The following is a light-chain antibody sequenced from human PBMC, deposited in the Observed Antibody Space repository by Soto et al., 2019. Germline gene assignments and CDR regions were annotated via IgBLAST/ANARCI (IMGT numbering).Light chain of an antibody. CDR2: EVS. J-gene: IGLJ2*01. CDR3: SSYTTNSTPV. CDR1: SSDVGGYNY. V-gene: IGLV2-14*01. Sequence: QSALTQPASVSGSPGQSITISCTGTSSDVGGYNYVSWYQQHPGKAPKLMIYEVSNRPSGVSNRFSGSKSGNTASLTISGLQAEDEADYYCSSYTTNSTPVFGGGTKLTVL.